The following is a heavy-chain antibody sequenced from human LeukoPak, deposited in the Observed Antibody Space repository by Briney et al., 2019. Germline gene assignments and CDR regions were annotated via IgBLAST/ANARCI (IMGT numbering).Heavy chain of an antibody. CDR1: GFTFSSYW. Sequence: PGGSLRLSCAASGFTFSSYWMSWVRQAPGKGLEWVANIKQDGSEKYYLDSVRGRFTISRDNAHNSLHLQMNSLRAEDTAVYFCARDRGSGWLPYWGQGTLVTVSS. CDR2: IKQDGSEK. D-gene: IGHD6-19*01. J-gene: IGHJ4*02. V-gene: IGHV3-7*04. CDR3: ARDRGSGWLPY.